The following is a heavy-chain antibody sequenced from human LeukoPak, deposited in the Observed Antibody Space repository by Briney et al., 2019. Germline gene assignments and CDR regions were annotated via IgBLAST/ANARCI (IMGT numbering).Heavy chain of an antibody. V-gene: IGHV3-48*04. CDR1: GLTFSKYS. CDR2: IDTSSTTM. D-gene: IGHD4-11*01. CDR3: AREDHSNYNY. J-gene: IGHJ4*02. Sequence: GGSLRLSCTASGLTFSKYSMTWVRQAPGKGPEWVSFIDTSSTTMYYTDSVKGRFTISRDNAKNSLYLQMNSLRAEDTAVYYCAREDHSNYNYWGQGTLVTVSS.